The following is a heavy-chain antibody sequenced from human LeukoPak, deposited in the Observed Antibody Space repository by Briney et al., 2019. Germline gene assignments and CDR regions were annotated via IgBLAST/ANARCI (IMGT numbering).Heavy chain of an antibody. J-gene: IGHJ5*02. CDR2: ISGGGENT. CDR1: GIVFSNTA. V-gene: IGHV3-23*01. Sequence: TGGSLRLSCAASGIVFSNTAMNWARQSPGRGLEWVSAISGGGENTFYADSVKGRFTISRDNSKSTLYLQMNSLRADDTAIYYCGKDGGQYSSGPEFDPRGQGALVTVSS. D-gene: IGHD6-19*01. CDR3: GKDGGQYSSGPEFDP.